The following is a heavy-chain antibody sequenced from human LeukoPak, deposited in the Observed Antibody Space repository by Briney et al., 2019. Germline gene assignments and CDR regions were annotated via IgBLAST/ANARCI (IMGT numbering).Heavy chain of an antibody. D-gene: IGHD6-13*01. V-gene: IGHV3-7*01. CDR2: IKQDGSEK. CDR3: ARVKSSSWYVSKYYYYYMDV. Sequence: PGGSLRLSCAASGFTVSSNYMSWVRQAPGKGLEWVANIKQDGSEKYYVDSVKGRFTISRDNAKNSLYLQMNSLRAEDTAVYYCARVKSSSWYVSKYYYYYMDVWGKGTTVTISS. CDR1: GFTVSSNY. J-gene: IGHJ6*03.